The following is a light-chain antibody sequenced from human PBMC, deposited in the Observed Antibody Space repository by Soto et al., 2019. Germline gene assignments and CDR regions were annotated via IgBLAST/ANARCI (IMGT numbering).Light chain of an antibody. CDR3: QQYGDSPLT. CDR2: GAS. J-gene: IGKJ4*01. Sequence: NVLTQSPGTLSLSPGERATLSCRASQTVSGNYVAWYQQKPGQTPRLLIYGASSRATDIPDRFSGSGSGTDFTLTITRLEPEDFAVYHCQQYGDSPLTCGGGTKVEIK. V-gene: IGKV3-20*01. CDR1: QTVSGNY.